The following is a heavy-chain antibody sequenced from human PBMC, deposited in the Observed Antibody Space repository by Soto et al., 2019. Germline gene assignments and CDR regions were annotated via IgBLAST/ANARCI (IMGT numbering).Heavy chain of an antibody. J-gene: IGHJ3*02. V-gene: IGHV3-30-3*01. CDR1: GFTFSTYA. D-gene: IGHD1-20*01. CDR2: ISYDGSNK. Sequence: AGSLRPSCAASGFTFSTYAIHWVRQAPGKGLEWVALISYDGSNKYYADSVKGRFTISRDNSKNTLFLQMDSLSSEDTAVYYCARGHLYNWNDVHRAFDIWGQGTMVTVSS. CDR3: ARGHLYNWNDVHRAFDI.